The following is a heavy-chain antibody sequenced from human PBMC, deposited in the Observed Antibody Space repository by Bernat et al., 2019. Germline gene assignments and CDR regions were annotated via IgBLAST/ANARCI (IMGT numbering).Heavy chain of an antibody. J-gene: IGHJ4*02. CDR3: ASLKGTTYYYDSSGYYSSVSLDY. CDR1: GGSTSSSNW. CDR2: IYHSGST. V-gene: IGHV4-4*02. D-gene: IGHD3-22*01. Sequence: QVQLQESGPGLVKPSGTLSLTCAVSGGSTSSSNWWSWVHQPPGKGLEWIGEIYHSGSTNYNPSLKSRVTISVDKSKNQFSLKLSSVTAADTAVYYCASLKGTTYYYDSSGYYSSVSLDYWGQGTLVTVSS.